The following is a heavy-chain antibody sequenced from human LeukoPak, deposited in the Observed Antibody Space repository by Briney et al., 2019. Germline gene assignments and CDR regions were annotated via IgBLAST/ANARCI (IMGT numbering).Heavy chain of an antibody. D-gene: IGHD3-22*01. CDR3: ARLEYDSSGPNDY. CDR1: GGSISSSSYY. V-gene: IGHV4-39*01. Sequence: PSETLSLTCTVSGGSISSSSYYWGWIRQPPGKGLEWIGSIYYSGSTYYNPSLKSRVTISVDTSKNQFSLKLSSVTAADTAVYYCARLEYDSSGPNDYWGQGTLATVSS. CDR2: IYYSGST. J-gene: IGHJ4*02.